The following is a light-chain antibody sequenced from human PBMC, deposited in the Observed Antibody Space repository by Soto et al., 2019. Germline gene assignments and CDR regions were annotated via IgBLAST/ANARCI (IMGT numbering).Light chain of an antibody. Sequence: QSALTQPASVSGSPGQSITISCTGTSSDVGGYNYVSWYQQHPGKAPKLMIYDVSNRPSGVSNRFSGSKSGNTASLTISGLHAEDEADYYCSSYTSSRTRVFGTRTKLTVL. J-gene: IGLJ1*01. CDR1: SSDVGGYNY. CDR2: DVS. CDR3: SSYTSSRTRV. V-gene: IGLV2-14*01.